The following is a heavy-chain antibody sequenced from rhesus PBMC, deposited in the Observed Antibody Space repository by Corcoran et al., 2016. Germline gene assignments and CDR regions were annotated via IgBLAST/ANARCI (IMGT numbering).Heavy chain of an antibody. CDR2: IGGSSGNS. Sequence: QVQLQESGPGLVEPSETLSVTCAVSGGSISGYDWNWIRQPPGKGLEWIGYIGGSSGNSNYNPSRKSRGTSSTGTSRDQVSRKLTSVTAADTAVYYCARSRSTVTAPDYWGQGVLITVSS. CDR1: GGSISGYD. CDR3: ARSRSTVTAPDY. V-gene: IGHV4-165*02. J-gene: IGHJ4*01. D-gene: IGHD4-29*01.